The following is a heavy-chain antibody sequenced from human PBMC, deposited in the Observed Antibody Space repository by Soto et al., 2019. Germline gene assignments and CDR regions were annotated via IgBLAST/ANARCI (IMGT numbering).Heavy chain of an antibody. Sequence: QVQLVESGGGVVQPGRSLRLSCAASGFTFSSYGMHWVRQAPGKGLEWVAVISYDGSNKYYADSVKGRFTISRDNSKNTLYLQMNSLRAEDTAVYYCAKGRVGGSWLVVDYWGQGTLVTVSS. CDR3: AKGRVGGSWLVVDY. J-gene: IGHJ4*02. V-gene: IGHV3-30*18. CDR1: GFTFSSYG. CDR2: ISYDGSNK. D-gene: IGHD6-19*01.